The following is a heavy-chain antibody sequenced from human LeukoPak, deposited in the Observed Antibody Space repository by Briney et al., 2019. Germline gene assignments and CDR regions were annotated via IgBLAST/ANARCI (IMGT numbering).Heavy chain of an antibody. CDR3: ARGNYGDYPGAFDI. J-gene: IGHJ3*02. CDR1: GFTFSSYG. D-gene: IGHD4-17*01. CDR2: IWYDGSNK. V-gene: IGHV3-33*01. Sequence: PGRSLRLSCAASGFTFSSYGMHWVRQAPGKGLEWVAVIWYDGSNKYYADSVKGRLTISRDNSKNTLYLQMNSLRAEDTAVYYCARGNYGDYPGAFDIWGQGTMVTVSS.